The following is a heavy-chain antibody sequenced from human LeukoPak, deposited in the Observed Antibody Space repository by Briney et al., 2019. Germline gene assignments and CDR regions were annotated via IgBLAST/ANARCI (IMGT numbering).Heavy chain of an antibody. CDR2: GDYSGGT. CDR3: ARVEQGVTMDR. V-gene: IGHV4-39*07. Sequence: TSETLSLTCTVSGDSFTSVTDYWAWIRQPPGKGLEWIASGDYSGGTYYNPSLESRVATSADMSKNQISLKLTSVTGADTAVYYCARVEQGVTMDRWGQGTLVTVSS. J-gene: IGHJ5*02. D-gene: IGHD3-10*01. CDR1: GDSFTSVTDY.